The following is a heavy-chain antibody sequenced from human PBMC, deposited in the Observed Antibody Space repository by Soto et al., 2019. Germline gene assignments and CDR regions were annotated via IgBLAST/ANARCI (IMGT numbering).Heavy chain of an antibody. CDR2: IFSGGST. V-gene: IGHV3-66*01. CDR1: CCTIRGNY. J-gene: IGHJ4*02. D-gene: IGHD6-19*01. Sequence: SLRLNSGAPCCTIRGNYISCGLQSPGKGLEWVSVIFSGGSTNYADSVKGRFTISRDNSKNTLYLQMNSLRAEDTAVYYCARGLYNSGWYMDYFDSWGQGKLVTVSS. CDR3: ARGLYNSGWYMDYFDS.